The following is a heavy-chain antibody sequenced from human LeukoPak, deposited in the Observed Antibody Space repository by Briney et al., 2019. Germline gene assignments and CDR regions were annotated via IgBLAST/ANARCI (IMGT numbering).Heavy chain of an antibody. CDR2: IHFSGVT. V-gene: IGHV4-38-2*02. CDR3: ARDNVFVPMDV. D-gene: IGHD3-16*02. J-gene: IGHJ6*03. Sequence: NPSETLSLTCSVSGYSISSGYDWGWIRQTPGKGLEYIGSIHFSGVTYYNPSLKSRITLSVDLSKNQFSLRLSSVTAADTAVYFCARDNVFVPMDVWGRGITVTVSS. CDR1: GYSISSGYD.